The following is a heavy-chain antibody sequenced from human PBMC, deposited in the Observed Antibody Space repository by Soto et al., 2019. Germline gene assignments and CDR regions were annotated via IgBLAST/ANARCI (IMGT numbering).Heavy chain of an antibody. Sequence: QLQLQESGSGLVKPSQTLSLTCAVSGGSISSGGYSWSWIRQPPGKGLAWIGYIYHSVSTYYHPSLKSRVTISVDRAKNQFSLKLSSVTAADTAVYFGASIPGPGGQGTLVTGSS. CDR1: GGSISSGGYS. J-gene: IGHJ5*02. D-gene: IGHD2-21*01. CDR2: IYHSVST. V-gene: IGHV4-30-2*01. CDR3: ASIPGP.